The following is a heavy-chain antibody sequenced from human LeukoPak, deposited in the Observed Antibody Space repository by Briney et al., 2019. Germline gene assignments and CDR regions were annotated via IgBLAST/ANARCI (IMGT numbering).Heavy chain of an antibody. V-gene: IGHV4-34*01. Sequence: SETLSLTCAVYGVSFRGYYWSWIRQPPGKGLEWIGEINHSGSTNYNPSLKSRVTIAVDTSKNQFSLKVSSVTAADTAVYRCARGPRRPAAAPEYWGQGTLVTVSS. CDR3: ARGPRRPAAAPEY. CDR1: GVSFRGYY. J-gene: IGHJ4*02. CDR2: INHSGST. D-gene: IGHD6-13*01.